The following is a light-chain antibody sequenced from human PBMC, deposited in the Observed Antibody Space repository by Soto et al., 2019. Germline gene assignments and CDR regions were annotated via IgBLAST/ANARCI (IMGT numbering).Light chain of an antibody. CDR1: QSVSSN. J-gene: IGKJ4*01. CDR2: GAS. Sequence: EIVMTQSPATLSVSPGEGVTLSCRASQSVSSNLAWYRQRPGQAPRLLVFGASNRAAGIPDRFSGGGSGTDFTLTINRLESEDFAVYYCQQYGSSPLTFGGGTKVDI. CDR3: QQYGSSPLT. V-gene: IGKV3-20*01.